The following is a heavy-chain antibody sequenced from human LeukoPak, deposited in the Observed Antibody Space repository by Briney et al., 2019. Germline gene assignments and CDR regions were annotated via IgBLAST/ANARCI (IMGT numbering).Heavy chain of an antibody. CDR1: GFTFDDYG. Sequence: GSLRLSCAASGFTFDDYGMSWVRQVPGKGLEWVSGINWNGGSTGYADSVKGRFTISRDNAKNSLYLQMNSLRGEDSALYYCARGRHTFIAVDYFDYWGQGTLVTVSS. CDR3: ARGRHTFIAVDYFDY. V-gene: IGHV3-20*04. J-gene: IGHJ4*02. CDR2: INWNGGST. D-gene: IGHD6-19*01.